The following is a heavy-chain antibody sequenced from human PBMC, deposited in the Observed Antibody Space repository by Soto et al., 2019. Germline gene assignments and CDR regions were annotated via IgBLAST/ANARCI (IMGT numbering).Heavy chain of an antibody. Sequence: QVQLVQSGAEVKKPGSSVKVSCKASGGTFSSYAISWVRQAPGQGLEWMGGIIPISGTANYEQKFQGRGTINADESTSTAYMELSSLRSEDTAVYYCARSQGSSTSLEIYYYYYYGMDVWGQGTTVTVSS. CDR1: GGTFSSYA. CDR2: IIPISGTA. V-gene: IGHV1-69*01. CDR3: ARSQGSSTSLEIYYYYYYGMDV. D-gene: IGHD2-2*01. J-gene: IGHJ6*02.